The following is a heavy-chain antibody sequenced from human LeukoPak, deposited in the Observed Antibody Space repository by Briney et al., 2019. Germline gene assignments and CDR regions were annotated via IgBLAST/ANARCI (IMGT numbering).Heavy chain of an antibody. D-gene: IGHD6-6*01. CDR2: IYTSGST. Sequence: SETLSLTRAVYGGSLSGNYWRWIRQPPGKGLEWIGYIYTSGSTNYNPSLKSRVTISVDTSKNQFSLKLSSVTAADTAVYYCARQLGSSSVNWFDPWGQGTLVTVSS. CDR3: ARQLGSSSVNWFDP. V-gene: IGHV4-4*09. CDR1: GGSLSGNY. J-gene: IGHJ5*02.